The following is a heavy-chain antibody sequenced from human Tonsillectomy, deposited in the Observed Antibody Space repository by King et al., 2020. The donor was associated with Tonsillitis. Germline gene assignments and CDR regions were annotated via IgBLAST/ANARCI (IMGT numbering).Heavy chain of an antibody. J-gene: IGHJ5*02. CDR3: ARAYCGGGCYRRVGWFDP. CDR1: GDTFSSYI. D-gene: IGHD2-21*02. V-gene: IGHV1-69*02. Sequence: VQLVQSGAEVKKPGSSVKVSCEASGDTFSSYIINWVRQAPGQGLQWVGRIIPILNITNHAQEFKGRVTITADRSTSTVYMELSSLKSEDTAMFYCARAYCGGGCYRRVGWFDPWGQGTLVTVSS. CDR2: IIPILNIT.